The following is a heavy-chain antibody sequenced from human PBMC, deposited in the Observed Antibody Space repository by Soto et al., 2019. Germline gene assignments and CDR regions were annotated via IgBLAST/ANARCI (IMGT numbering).Heavy chain of an antibody. D-gene: IGHD6-13*01. V-gene: IGHV3-23*01. J-gene: IGHJ4*02. CDR3: ARGFSAGKGSPPDL. Sequence: GGYLRLSCAASGFTFSSFAMSWVRQAAGKGLDWVSAISGSGGRTYSAASVKGRFTISSDNSKNTLYLQMSSLRAEDTAVYYYARGFSAGKGSPPDLWGQGYLV. CDR1: GFTFSSFA. CDR2: ISGSGGRT.